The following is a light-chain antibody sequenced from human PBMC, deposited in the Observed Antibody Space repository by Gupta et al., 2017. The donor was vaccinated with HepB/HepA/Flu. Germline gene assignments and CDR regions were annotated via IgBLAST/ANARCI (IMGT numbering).Light chain of an antibody. CDR1: QSVSSSY. V-gene: IGKV3-20*01. CDR3: QQYGDSPWT. Sequence: EIVLTQSPGTLSLSPGERPTLSCRASQSVSSSYLAWYQQKPGQAPRLLMYGAPSRATGIPDTFSGSGSGTDFTLTEDFAVYYCQQYGDSPWTFGPGTKVEIK. J-gene: IGKJ1*01. CDR2: GAP.